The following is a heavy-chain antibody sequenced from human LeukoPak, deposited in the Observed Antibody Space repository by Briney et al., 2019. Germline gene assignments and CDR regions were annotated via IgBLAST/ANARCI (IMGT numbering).Heavy chain of an antibody. Sequence: GGSLRLSCAASGFTFNDYAMHWVRQAPGKGLEWVALISWDGTNIFYADFVKSRFVITRDNDKDSLYLQMNSLTVEDAGLYYCTKVDFAYDSSGFMSKWGQGTLVTVSS. V-gene: IGHV3-43D*04. CDR3: TKVDFAYDSSGFMSK. CDR2: ISWDGTNI. D-gene: IGHD3-22*01. CDR1: GFTFNDYA. J-gene: IGHJ4*02.